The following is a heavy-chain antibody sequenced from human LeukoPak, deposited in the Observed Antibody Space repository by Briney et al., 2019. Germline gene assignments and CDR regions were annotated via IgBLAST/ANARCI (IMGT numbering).Heavy chain of an antibody. CDR1: GFTLGDYA. CDR3: ARGAGAIDV. V-gene: IGHV3-7*03. Sequence: GGSLRLSCTASGFTLGDYAMSWVRQAPGKGREWVADIRLVGGEKYYVDSVKGRFTISRDNAKNSPYLERNSLRVEDTGVYHCARGAGAIDVWGQGILVIVSS. J-gene: IGHJ4*02. CDR2: IRLVGGEK. D-gene: IGHD3-10*01.